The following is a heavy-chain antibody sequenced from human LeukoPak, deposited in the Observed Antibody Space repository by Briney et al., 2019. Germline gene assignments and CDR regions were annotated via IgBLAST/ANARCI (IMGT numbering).Heavy chain of an antibody. J-gene: IGHJ4*02. CDR3: ARDPTVGASPFDY. D-gene: IGHD1-26*01. CDR1: GFTFSSYW. V-gene: IGHV3-7*05. Sequence: GGSLRLSCAASGFTFSSYWMSWVSQAPGKGLEWVANIKQDGSEKYYVDSVKGRFTISRDNAKNSLYLQMNSLRAEDTAVYYCARDPTVGASPFDYWGQGTLVTVSS. CDR2: IKQDGSEK.